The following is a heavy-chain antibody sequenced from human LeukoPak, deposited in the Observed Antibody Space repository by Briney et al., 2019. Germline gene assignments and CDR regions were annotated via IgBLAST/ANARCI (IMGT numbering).Heavy chain of an antibody. CDR1: GFTFSSYA. V-gene: IGHV3-64*01. J-gene: IGHJ3*02. D-gene: IGHD1-26*01. CDR3: ARGDSGSYRPFDI. Sequence: GGSLRLSCAASGFTFSSYAMSWVRQAPGKGLEYVSAISSNGGSTYYANSVKGRFTISRDNSKNTLYLQMGSLRAEDMAVYYCARGDSGSYRPFDIWGQGTMVTVSS. CDR2: ISSNGGST.